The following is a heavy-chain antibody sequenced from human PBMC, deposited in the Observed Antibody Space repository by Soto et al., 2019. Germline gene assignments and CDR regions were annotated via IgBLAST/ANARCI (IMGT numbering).Heavy chain of an antibody. CDR3: AHRPGGYMSGWDNGYFDY. CDR2: IYWDDDK. V-gene: IGHV2-5*02. D-gene: IGHD6-19*01. J-gene: IGHJ4*02. Sequence: QITLNESGPPLVKPTQTLTLTCTFSGFSFSTSQVGVGWIRQPPGKAQEWLAIIYWDDDKRYSPSLRSRLTITKDTSKNQVVLTMTNMDPVDTATYFCAHRPGGYMSGWDNGYFDYWGRGALVTVSS. CDR1: GFSFSTSQVG.